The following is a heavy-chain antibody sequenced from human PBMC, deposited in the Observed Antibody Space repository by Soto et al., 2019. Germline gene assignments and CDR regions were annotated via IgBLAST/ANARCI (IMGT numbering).Heavy chain of an antibody. CDR3: AREGGYDLGNYYYYGMDV. CDR2: INPNSGGT. CDR1: GYTFTGYY. V-gene: IGHV1-2*04. J-gene: IGHJ6*02. Sequence: ASVKVSCKASGYTFTGYYMHWVRQAPGQGLEWMGWINPNSGGTNYAQKFQGWVTMTRDTSISTAYMELSRLRSDDTAVYYCAREGGYDLGNYYYYGMDVWGQGTTVTVSS. D-gene: IGHD5-12*01.